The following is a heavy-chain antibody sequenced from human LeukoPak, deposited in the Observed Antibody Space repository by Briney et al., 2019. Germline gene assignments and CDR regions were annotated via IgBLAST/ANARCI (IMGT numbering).Heavy chain of an antibody. CDR3: ARRGGSGYYDAFDI. Sequence: PGRSLRLSCAASGFTFSRYVMHWVRQAPGKGLEWVAVIWHDGTNENYADSVKGRFTISRDNAKNSLYLQMNSLRAEDTAVYYCARRGGSGYYDAFDIWGQGTMVTVSS. V-gene: IGHV3-33*01. D-gene: IGHD3-22*01. CDR2: IWHDGTNE. J-gene: IGHJ3*02. CDR1: GFTFSRYV.